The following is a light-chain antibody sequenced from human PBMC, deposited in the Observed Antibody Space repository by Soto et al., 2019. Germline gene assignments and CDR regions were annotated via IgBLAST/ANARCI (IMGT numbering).Light chain of an antibody. CDR3: SSYAGSINFVV. CDR1: SSDVGGYNF. Sequence: QSVLTQPPSASGSPGQSVTISCTGTSSDVGGYNFVSWYQQHPGKAPKLMIYEVSKRPSGVPDRFSGSKSGNTASLTVSGLQAEDEDDYYCSSYAGSINFVVFGGGTKLTVL. J-gene: IGLJ2*01. CDR2: EVS. V-gene: IGLV2-8*01.